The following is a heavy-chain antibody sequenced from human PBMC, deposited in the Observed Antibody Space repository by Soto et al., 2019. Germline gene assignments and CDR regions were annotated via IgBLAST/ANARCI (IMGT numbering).Heavy chain of an antibody. CDR2: IIPILGIA. Sequence: SVKVSCKASGGTFSSYTINWVRQAPGQGLEWLGRIIPILGIANYAQKFQGRVTITADKSTSTAYMELSSLRSEDTAVYYCARSGEAYYYDSSGYYSGYWGQGTQVTVSS. J-gene: IGHJ4*02. D-gene: IGHD3-22*01. V-gene: IGHV1-69*02. CDR3: ARSGEAYYYDSSGYYSGY. CDR1: GGTFSSYT.